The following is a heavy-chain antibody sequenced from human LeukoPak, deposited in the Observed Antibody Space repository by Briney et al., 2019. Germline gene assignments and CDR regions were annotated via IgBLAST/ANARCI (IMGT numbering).Heavy chain of an antibody. CDR3: AREGVYSYDSYYYYYGMDV. J-gene: IGHJ6*02. D-gene: IGHD5-18*01. CDR2: IIPILGIA. Sequence: GASVKVSYTASGGTFSSYAISWVRQAPGQGLEWMGRIIPILGIANYAQKFQGRVTITADKSTSTAYMELSSLRSEDTAVYYCAREGVYSYDSYYYYYGMDVWGQGTTVTVSS. CDR1: GGTFSSYA. V-gene: IGHV1-69*04.